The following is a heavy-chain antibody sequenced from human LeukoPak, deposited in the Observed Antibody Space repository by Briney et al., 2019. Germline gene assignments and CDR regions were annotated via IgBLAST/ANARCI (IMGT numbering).Heavy chain of an antibody. CDR3: AKGGGWLYYFDY. Sequence: GGSPRLSCAASGFTFSSYWMHWVRQAPGKGLVWVSRINTDGSSTSYADSVKGRFTISRDNAKNTLYLQMNSLRAEDTAVYYCAKGGGWLYYFDYWGQGTLVTVSS. CDR2: INTDGSST. D-gene: IGHD3-16*01. J-gene: IGHJ4*02. V-gene: IGHV3-74*01. CDR1: GFTFSSYW.